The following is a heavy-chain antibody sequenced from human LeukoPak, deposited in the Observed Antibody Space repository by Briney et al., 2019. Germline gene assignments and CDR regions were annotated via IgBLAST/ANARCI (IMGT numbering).Heavy chain of an antibody. D-gene: IGHD5-12*01. CDR1: GFTVSSNY. CDR3: ARGRGYSGYDVPLPFDS. V-gene: IGHV3-66*01. J-gene: IGHJ4*02. CDR2: IYSGGST. Sequence: GGSLRLSCAGSGFTVSSNYMSWVRQAPGKGLEWVSGIYSGGSTDDAASAVGRFTMSRDNSKKMLHLQMNSRRVVDTAVFSFARGRGYSGYDVPLPFDSWGQGNLVTVSS.